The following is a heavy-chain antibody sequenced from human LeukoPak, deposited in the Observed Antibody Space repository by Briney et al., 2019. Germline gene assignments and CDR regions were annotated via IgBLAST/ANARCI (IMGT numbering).Heavy chain of an antibody. CDR3: AREGGDIVVPAAPFDY. Sequence: GGSLRLSCAASGFTFSSYSMNWVRQAPGKGLEWVSSISSSSSYIYYADSVKGRFTISRDNAKNSLYLQMNSLRAEHTAVYYCAREGGDIVVPAAPFDYWGQGTLVTVSS. D-gene: IGHD2-2*01. CDR2: ISSSSSYI. J-gene: IGHJ4*02. V-gene: IGHV3-21*01. CDR1: GFTFSSYS.